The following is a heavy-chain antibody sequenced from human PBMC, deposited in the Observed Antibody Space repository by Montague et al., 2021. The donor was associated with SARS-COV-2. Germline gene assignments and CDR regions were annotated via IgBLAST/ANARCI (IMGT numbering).Heavy chain of an antibody. CDR2: INQSGST. D-gene: IGHD3-22*01. CDR3: ARVAGGYYHDSSAYFDY. CDR1: GGSFSGHY. Sequence: SETLSLTCAVYGGSFSGHYWSWIRQPPGKGLEWIGEINQSGSTNYNPSXXSRVTLSVDTSKKQFSLKLSSLTAADTAVYYCARVAGGYYHDSSAYFDYWGQGSLVPVSS. V-gene: IGHV4-34*01. J-gene: IGHJ4*02.